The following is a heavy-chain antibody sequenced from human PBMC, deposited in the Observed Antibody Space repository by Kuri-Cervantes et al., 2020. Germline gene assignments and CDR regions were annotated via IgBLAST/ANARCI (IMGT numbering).Heavy chain of an antibody. CDR3: ARGHPYGEHFDY. Sequence: SETLSLTFAVSGYSISSGYYWGWIRQPPGTGMEWIGSIYHSGSTYYNPSLKSRVTISVDTSKNQFSLKLSSVTAADTAVYYCARGHPYGEHFDYWGQGTLVTVSS. D-gene: IGHD1/OR15-1a*01. J-gene: IGHJ4*02. CDR2: IYHSGST. CDR1: GYSISSGYY. V-gene: IGHV4-38-2*01.